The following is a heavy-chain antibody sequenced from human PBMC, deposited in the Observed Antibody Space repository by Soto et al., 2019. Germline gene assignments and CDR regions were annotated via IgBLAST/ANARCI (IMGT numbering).Heavy chain of an antibody. J-gene: IGHJ4*02. Sequence: GGSLRLSCAASGFSFSNYAMSWVRQAPGKGLXWVXSIXXSXGXXXYXXSVKGRFTISRDNSKNALFLQMNSLRGEDTAVYYCAKDTFLEAAGYFDSWGQGTLVTVSS. V-gene: IGHV3-23*01. CDR3: AKDTFLEAAGYFDS. CDR2: IXXSXGXX. CDR1: GFSFSNYA. D-gene: IGHD6-13*01.